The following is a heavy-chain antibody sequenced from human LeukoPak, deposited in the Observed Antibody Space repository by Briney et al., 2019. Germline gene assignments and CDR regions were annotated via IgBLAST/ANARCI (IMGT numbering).Heavy chain of an antibody. CDR2: IWYDGSNK. Sequence: GRSLRLSCAASGFTFSSYGMHWVRQAPGKGLEWVAVIWYDGSNKYYADSVKGRFTISRDNSKNTLYLQMNSLKTEDTAMYYCTTRTQPGYWGQGTLVTVSS. D-gene: IGHD1-14*01. CDR3: TTRTQPGY. CDR1: GFTFSSYG. V-gene: IGHV3-33*01. J-gene: IGHJ4*02.